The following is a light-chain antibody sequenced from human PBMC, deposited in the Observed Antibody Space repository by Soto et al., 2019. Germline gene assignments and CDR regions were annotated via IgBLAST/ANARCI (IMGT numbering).Light chain of an antibody. V-gene: IGLV2-14*01. CDR1: SSDVGGYNS. CDR3: SSYTIRGTWV. J-gene: IGLJ3*02. Sequence: QSALTQPASVSASPGQSITISCTGTSSDVGGYNSVSWFQQHPGKAPKLIIYEVSERPSGVSDRFSGSKSDSMASLTISGLQAEDEGDYYCSSYTIRGTWVFGGGTQLTVL. CDR2: EVS.